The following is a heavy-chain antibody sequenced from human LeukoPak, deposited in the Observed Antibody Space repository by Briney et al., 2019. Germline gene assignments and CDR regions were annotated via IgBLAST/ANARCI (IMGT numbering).Heavy chain of an antibody. CDR2: IYSSGST. CDR3: ASAAIVVRVEIAFDI. J-gene: IGHJ3*02. Sequence: PSQTLSLTCTVSGGSISSGSYYWSWIRQPAGKGLEWIGRIYSSGSTNYNPSLKSRVTISVDTSKNQFSLKLSSVTAADTAVYYCASAAIVVRVEIAFDIWGQGTMVTVSS. V-gene: IGHV4-61*02. CDR1: GGSISSGSYY. D-gene: IGHD3-22*01.